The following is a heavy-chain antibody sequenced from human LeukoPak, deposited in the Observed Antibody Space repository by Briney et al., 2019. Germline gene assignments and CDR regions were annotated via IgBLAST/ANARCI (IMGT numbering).Heavy chain of an antibody. V-gene: IGHV5-51*01. CDR2: IFPGDSDT. CDR1: GYSFTSYW. CDR3: ARGTTPNAFDV. Sequence: GESLKISCETSGYSFTSYWIGWVRQMPGKGLEWMGIIFPGDSDTRYSPSFQGQVTIPADKSITTGYLQWSSLKASDTAMYYCARGTTPNAFDVWGQGTMVTVSS. D-gene: IGHD4-17*01. J-gene: IGHJ3*01.